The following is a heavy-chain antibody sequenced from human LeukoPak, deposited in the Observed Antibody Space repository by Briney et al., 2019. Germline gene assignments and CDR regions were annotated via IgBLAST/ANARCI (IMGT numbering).Heavy chain of an antibody. CDR1: GFTFSSYG. V-gene: IGHV3-21*01. CDR3: ARGGSYGSGSYY. Sequence: GGSLRLSCAASGFTFSSYGMHWVRQAPGKGLEWVSFISGGGSNIYYAESVKGRFTISRDNAKNSLYLKMNSLRAEDTAVYYCARGGSYGSGSYYWGQGTLVTVSS. CDR2: ISGGGSNI. J-gene: IGHJ4*02. D-gene: IGHD3-10*01.